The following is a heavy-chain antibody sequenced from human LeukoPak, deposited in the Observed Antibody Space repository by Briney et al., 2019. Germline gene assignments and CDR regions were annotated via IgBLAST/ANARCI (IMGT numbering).Heavy chain of an antibody. Sequence: GRPLRLSCAASGFTFSSYGMHWVRQAPGKGLEWGAVVWSGGSNKYYVNTVKIRFTISRDNSKNTLTLKINGLTAEDTALYYYAKVTCYFDAGGYYCDYWGQGTLVTVSS. CDR3: AKVTCYFDAGGYYCDY. J-gene: IGHJ4*02. V-gene: IGHV3-33*06. D-gene: IGHD3-22*01. CDR1: GFTFSSYG. CDR2: VWSGGSNK.